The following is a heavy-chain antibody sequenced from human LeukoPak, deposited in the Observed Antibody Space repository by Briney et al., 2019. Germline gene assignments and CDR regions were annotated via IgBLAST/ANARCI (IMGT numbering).Heavy chain of an antibody. CDR1: GGSISSGDYY. CDR2: IYYSGST. Sequence: SETLSLTCTVSGGSISSGDYYWSWIRQPPGKGLEWIGYIYYSGSTYYNPSLKSRVTISVDTSKNQFSLKLSSVTAADTAVYYCARVAVDFWSGYYTDNYYYYYYMDVWGKGTTVTVTS. V-gene: IGHV4-30-4*08. CDR3: ARVAVDFWSGYYTDNYYYYYYMDV. D-gene: IGHD3-3*01. J-gene: IGHJ6*03.